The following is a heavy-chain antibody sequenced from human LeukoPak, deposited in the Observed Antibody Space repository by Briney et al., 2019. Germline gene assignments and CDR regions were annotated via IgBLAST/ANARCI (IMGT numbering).Heavy chain of an antibody. V-gene: IGHV1-69*13. J-gene: IGHJ6*03. D-gene: IGHD6-6*01. CDR1: GGTFSSYA. CDR3: ARGSPSSSSYYYYYMDV. CDR2: IIPIFGTA. Sequence: GASVKVSCKASGGTFSSYAISWVRQAPGQGLEWMGGIIPIFGTANYAQKFQGRVTITADESTSTAYMELSSLRSEDTAVYYCARGSPSSSSYYYYYMDVWGKGTTVTVSS.